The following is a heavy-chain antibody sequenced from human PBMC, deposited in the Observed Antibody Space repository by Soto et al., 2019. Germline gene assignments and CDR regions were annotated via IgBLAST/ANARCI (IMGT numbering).Heavy chain of an antibody. V-gene: IGHV4-61*01. Sequence: PSGTLSLTCTVCGDSVRSDIYYWSWLRQPPGKGLEWIGYSYSSGSTNYNPSLKSRVTVSVDTSKNQFSLRVNSVTAADTAMYYCARGSYGHSAGSWGPGTLVT. CDR1: GDSVRSDIYY. D-gene: IGHD4-17*01. CDR3: ARGSYGHSAGS. J-gene: IGHJ5*02. CDR2: SYSSGST.